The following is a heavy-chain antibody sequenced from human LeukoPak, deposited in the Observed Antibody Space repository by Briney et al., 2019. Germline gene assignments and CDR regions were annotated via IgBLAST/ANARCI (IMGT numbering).Heavy chain of an antibody. D-gene: IGHD2-21*02. Sequence: SETLSLTCTVSGGSISSYYWSWIRKPPGKGLEWIGYIYYSGSTNYNPSLKSRVTISVDTSKNQFSLKLSSVTAADTAVYYCARASGDCWFDPWGQGTLVTVSS. V-gene: IGHV4-59*01. CDR1: GGSISSYY. CDR3: ARASGDCWFDP. J-gene: IGHJ5*02. CDR2: IYYSGST.